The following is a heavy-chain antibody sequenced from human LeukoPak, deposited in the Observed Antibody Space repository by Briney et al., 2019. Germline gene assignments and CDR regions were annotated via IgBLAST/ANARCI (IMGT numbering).Heavy chain of an antibody. Sequence: PAQTLSLPCPVCGGSCKSVDFGGLRQTPGKGLEWIGEINHSGSTNYNPSLKSRVTISVDTSKNQFSLKLSSVTAADTAVYYCARGRSKRSSGFDYWGQGTLVTVSS. CDR3: ARGRSKRSSGFDY. V-gene: IGHV4-34*01. J-gene: IGHJ4*02. D-gene: IGHD6-19*01. CDR1: GGSCKSVD. CDR2: INHSGST.